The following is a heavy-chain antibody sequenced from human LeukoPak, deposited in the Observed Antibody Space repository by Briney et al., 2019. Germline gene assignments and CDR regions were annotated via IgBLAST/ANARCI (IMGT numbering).Heavy chain of an antibody. D-gene: IGHD2-2*01. Sequence: ASVKVSCKASGYTFTSYGISWVRQAPGQGLEWMGWISAYNGNTNYAQKLQGRVTMTTDTSTSTAYMELRSLRSGDTAVYYCARDRCSSTSCYYHWWGQGTLVTVSS. CDR2: ISAYNGNT. CDR3: ARDRCSSTSCYYHW. V-gene: IGHV1-18*01. J-gene: IGHJ4*02. CDR1: GYTFTSYG.